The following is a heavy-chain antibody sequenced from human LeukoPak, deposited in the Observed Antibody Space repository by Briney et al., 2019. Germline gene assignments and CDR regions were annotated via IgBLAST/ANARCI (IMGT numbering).Heavy chain of an antibody. V-gene: IGHV1-46*01. J-gene: IGHJ6*01. CDR3: ARDRDAPGYSSGWRSYYYG. CDR1: GYTLTDYY. D-gene: IGHD6-19*01. Sequence: ASVNVSCKASGYTLTDYYIHWVRQAPGQGLEWMGIINPSGGSTSYAQNFQGRVTMTRDTSTSTVYMYLSSLRSDDTAVYYCARDRDAPGYSSGWRSYYYG. CDR2: INPSGGST.